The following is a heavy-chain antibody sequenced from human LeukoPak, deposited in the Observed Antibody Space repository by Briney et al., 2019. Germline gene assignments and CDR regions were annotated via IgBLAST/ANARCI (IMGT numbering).Heavy chain of an antibody. V-gene: IGHV4-59*01. D-gene: IGHD2-2*01. CDR1: GGSISSYY. J-gene: IGHJ5*02. Sequence: KPSETLSLTCTVSGGSISSYYWSWIRQPPGKVLEWIGYIYYSGSTNYNPSLKSRVTISVDTSKNQFSLKLSSVTAADTAVYYCARGGDIVVVPAAIRFDPWGQGTLVTVSS. CDR2: IYYSGST. CDR3: ARGGDIVVVPAAIRFDP.